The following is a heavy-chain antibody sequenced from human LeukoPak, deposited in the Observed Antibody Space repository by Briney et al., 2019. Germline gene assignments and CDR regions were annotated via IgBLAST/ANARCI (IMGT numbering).Heavy chain of an antibody. CDR1: GFTFSSYS. Sequence: GGSLRLSCAASGFTFSSYSMNWVRQAPGKGLEWVSSISSSSSYIYYADSVKGRFTISRDNAKNSLYLQMNSLRAEDTAVYYCAREFYGDYSFDYWGQGTLATVSS. CDR2: ISSSSSYI. V-gene: IGHV3-21*01. D-gene: IGHD4-17*01. J-gene: IGHJ4*02. CDR3: AREFYGDYSFDY.